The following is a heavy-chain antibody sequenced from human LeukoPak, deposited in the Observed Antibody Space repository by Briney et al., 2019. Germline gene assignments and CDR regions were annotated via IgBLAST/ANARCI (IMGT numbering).Heavy chain of an antibody. Sequence: PGGSLRLSCAASGFTFSSYSMNWVRQAPGKGLEWVSSISSSRYIYYTDSVKGRFTISGDNAKNSLYLQMNSLRAEDTAVYYCAREPHHFAFDIWGQGTMVTVSS. V-gene: IGHV3-21*01. CDR3: AREPHHFAFDI. J-gene: IGHJ3*02. CDR2: ISSSRYI. CDR1: GFTFSSYS.